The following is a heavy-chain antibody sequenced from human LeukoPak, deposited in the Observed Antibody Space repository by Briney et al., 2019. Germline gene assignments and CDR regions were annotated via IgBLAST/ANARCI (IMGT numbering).Heavy chain of an antibody. CDR2: MYPNSGNT. V-gene: IGHV1-8*01. Sequence: ASVKVSCKASGYTFTNYDINWVRPASGQGLEWMGWMYPNSGNTGSAQKFQGRVTMTSNTSISTAYMELSSLRSEDTAVYYCARGLRREQQLLRAFDYWGQGTPVTVSS. CDR1: GYTFTNYD. D-gene: IGHD6-13*01. J-gene: IGHJ4*02. CDR3: ARGLRREQQLLRAFDY.